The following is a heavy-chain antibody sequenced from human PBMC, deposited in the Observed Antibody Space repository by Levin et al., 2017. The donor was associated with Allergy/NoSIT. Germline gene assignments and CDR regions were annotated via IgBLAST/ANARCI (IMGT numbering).Heavy chain of an antibody. CDR3: ARLIVGATTAFDY. V-gene: IGHV4-34*01. D-gene: IGHD1-26*01. CDR1: GGSFSGYY. J-gene: IGHJ4*02. Sequence: PSETLSLTCAVYGGSFSGYYWSWIRQPPGKGLEWIGEINHSGSTNYNPSLKSRVTISVDTSKNQFSLKLSSVTAADTAVYYCARLIVGATTAFDYWGQGTLVTVSS. CDR2: INHSGST.